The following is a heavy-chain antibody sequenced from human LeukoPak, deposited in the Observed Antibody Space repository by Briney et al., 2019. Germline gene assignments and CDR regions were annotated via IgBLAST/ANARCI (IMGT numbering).Heavy chain of an antibody. D-gene: IGHD7-27*01. J-gene: IGHJ3*01. CDR1: GFTFSSYA. CDR3: AREDDSWGPNNLDL. Sequence: GGSLRLSCAASGFTFSSYAMHWVRQAPGKGLEWVAVISYDGSNKYYADSVKGRFTISRDNSKNTLYLQMNSLRAEDTVVYYCAREDDSWGPNNLDLWGQGTMVTVSS. CDR2: ISYDGSNK. V-gene: IGHV3-30-3*01.